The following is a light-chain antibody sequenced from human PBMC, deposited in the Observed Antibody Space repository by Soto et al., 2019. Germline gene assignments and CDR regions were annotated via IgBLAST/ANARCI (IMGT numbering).Light chain of an antibody. V-gene: IGLV2-11*01. CDR3: AAWDDSLSARYV. J-gene: IGLJ1*01. CDR1: RSDVAGYNF. Sequence: QSALTQPRSGSGSPGQSVTISCTGTRSDVAGYNFVSWYQQHPGKAHTLLIYRNNQRPSGVPDRFSGSKSGTSASLAISGLLSEYEADYYCAAWDDSLSARYVFGTGSKVPVL. CDR2: RNN.